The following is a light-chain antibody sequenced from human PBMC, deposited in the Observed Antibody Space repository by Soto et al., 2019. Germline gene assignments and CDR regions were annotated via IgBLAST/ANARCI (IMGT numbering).Light chain of an antibody. CDR1: SSDVGGYNY. CDR2: DVK. CDR3: YSYAGSYTFV. Sequence: QSALTQPRSVSGSPGQSVTISCTGTSSDVGGYNYVTWYQQHPGRAPKVMIYDVKTRPSGVPDRFSGSKSGNTASLTISELQAEDEADYSCYSYAGSYTFVFGTGTKVTVL. V-gene: IGLV2-11*01. J-gene: IGLJ1*01.